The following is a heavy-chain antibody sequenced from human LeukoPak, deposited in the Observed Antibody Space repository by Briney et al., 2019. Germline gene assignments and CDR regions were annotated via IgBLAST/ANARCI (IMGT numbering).Heavy chain of an antibody. CDR3: GRGGLTGQMAAFDY. J-gene: IGHJ4*02. CDR1: GFTFSSYW. D-gene: IGHD3-9*01. Sequence: PGGSLRLSCAASGFTFSSYWMHWVRHAPGKGLEWVSRINSDGGSTTYADSVKGRFTISRDNAKNTMYLPMSSLRADDSAVYYCGRGGLTGQMAAFDYWGQGALVTVST. CDR2: INSDGGST. V-gene: IGHV3-74*01.